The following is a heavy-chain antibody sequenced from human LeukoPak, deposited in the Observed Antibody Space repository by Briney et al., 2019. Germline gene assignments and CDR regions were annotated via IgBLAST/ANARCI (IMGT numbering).Heavy chain of an antibody. CDR1: GYTFTSYG. V-gene: IGHV1-18*01. J-gene: IGHJ4*02. D-gene: IGHD3-22*01. CDR2: ISAYNGNT. Sequence: ASVKVSCKASGYTFTSYGISWVRQAPGQGLEWMGWISAYNGNTNYAQKLQGRVTMTTDTSTSTAYMELRSLRSDDTAVYYCARVPNFPYYHDSSGYSFDYWGQGTLVTVSS. CDR3: ARVPNFPYYHDSSGYSFDY.